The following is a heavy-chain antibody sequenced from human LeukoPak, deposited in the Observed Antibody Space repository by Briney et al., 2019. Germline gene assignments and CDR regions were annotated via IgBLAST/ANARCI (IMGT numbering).Heavy chain of an antibody. CDR2: IYHSGST. D-gene: IGHD3-3*01. CDR1: GGSISSGGYS. CDR3: ARTTGFWSGYYPYYFDY. V-gene: IGHV4-30-2*01. J-gene: IGHJ4*02. Sequence: SETLSLTCAVSGGSISSGGYSWSWLPQPPGQGLEWIGYIYHSGSTYYNPSLKSRVTISVYTSQNQFSLKLSSVTAADTAVYYCARTTGFWSGYYPYYFDYWGQGTLVTVSS.